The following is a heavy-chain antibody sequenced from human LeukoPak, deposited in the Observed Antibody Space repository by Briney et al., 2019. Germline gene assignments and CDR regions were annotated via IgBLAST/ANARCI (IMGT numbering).Heavy chain of an antibody. D-gene: IGHD3-9*01. CDR2: ISGSGGST. V-gene: IGHV3-23*01. Sequence: GGSLRLSCAASGFTFSSYAMSWVRQAPGRGLEWVSAISGSGGSTYYADSVKGRFTISRDNSKNTLYLQMNSLRAEDTAVYYCAKYPPVRYFDWYYFDYWGQGTLVTVSS. CDR3: AKYPPVRYFDWYYFDY. CDR1: GFTFSSYA. J-gene: IGHJ4*02.